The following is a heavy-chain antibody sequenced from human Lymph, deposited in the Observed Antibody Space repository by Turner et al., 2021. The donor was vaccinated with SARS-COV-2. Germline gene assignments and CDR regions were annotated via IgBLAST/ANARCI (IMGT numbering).Heavy chain of an antibody. D-gene: IGHD1-1*01. CDR2: IYSGGST. Sequence: EVGPVETGGGLCQLAGCWRPSCAASGFTVSGNYLPWARQAPGKGLGWVSLIYSGGSTYYADSVKGRFTISRDNSKNTLYLQMNSLGAEDTAIYYCARDLQLYGMDVWGQGTTVTVSS. CDR1: GFTVSGNY. J-gene: IGHJ6*02. V-gene: IGHV3-53*02. CDR3: ARDLQLYGMDV.